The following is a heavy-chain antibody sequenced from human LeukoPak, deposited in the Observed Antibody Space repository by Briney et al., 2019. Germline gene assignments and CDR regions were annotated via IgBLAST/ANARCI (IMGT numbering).Heavy chain of an antibody. V-gene: IGHV3-23*01. D-gene: IGHD3-9*01. Sequence: GGSLRLSCAASGFTFSNYVMTWVRQAPGKGLQWVSAISGSGNSTYYADSVRGRFTISRDNSKNALHLQMDSLRAEDTAIYYCAKRVYRSFDWRSNKDYFDYWGQGILVTVSS. CDR1: GFTFSNYV. J-gene: IGHJ4*02. CDR2: ISGSGNST. CDR3: AKRVYRSFDWRSNKDYFDY.